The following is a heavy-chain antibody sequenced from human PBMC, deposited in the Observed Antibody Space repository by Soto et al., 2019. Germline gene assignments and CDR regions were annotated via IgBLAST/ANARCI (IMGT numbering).Heavy chain of an antibody. CDR3: TTHDMITFGGVIDMYYFDY. Sequence: EVQLVESGGGLVKPGGSLRLSCAASGFTFSNAWMNWVRQAPGKGLEWVGRIKSKTDGGTTDYAAPVKGRFTISRDDSKNTLYLQMNRLKTEDTAVYYCTTHDMITFGGVIDMYYFDYWGQGTLVTVSS. CDR1: GFTFSNAW. J-gene: IGHJ4*02. V-gene: IGHV3-15*07. CDR2: IKSKTDGGTT. D-gene: IGHD3-16*02.